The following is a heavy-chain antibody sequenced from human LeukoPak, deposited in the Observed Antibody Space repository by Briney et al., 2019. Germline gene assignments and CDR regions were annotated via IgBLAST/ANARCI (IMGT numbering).Heavy chain of an antibody. D-gene: IGHD5-24*01. CDR2: INPSGGST. J-gene: IGHJ4*02. CDR3: TRNRRDGYIRE. V-gene: IGHV1-46*01. Sequence: ASVKVSCKASGYTFTSYYMHWVRQAPGQGLEWMGIINPSGGSTSYAQKFQGRVTMTRDMSTSTVYMELSSLRSEDTAVYYCTRNRRDGYIREWGQGTLVTVSS. CDR1: GYTFTSYY.